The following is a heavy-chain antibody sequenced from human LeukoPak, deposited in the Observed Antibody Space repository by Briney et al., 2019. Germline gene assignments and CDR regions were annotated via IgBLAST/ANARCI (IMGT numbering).Heavy chain of an antibody. CDR2: IYYSGST. CDR1: GGSISSHY. V-gene: IGHV4-59*11. J-gene: IGHJ5*02. Sequence: PSETLSLTCTVSGGSISSHYWSWIRQPPGKGLEWIGYIYYSGSTNYNPSFKSRVTISVDTSKNQFSLKLSSVTAADTAVYYCARESEGWFDPWGQGTLVTVSS. CDR3: ARESEGWFDP.